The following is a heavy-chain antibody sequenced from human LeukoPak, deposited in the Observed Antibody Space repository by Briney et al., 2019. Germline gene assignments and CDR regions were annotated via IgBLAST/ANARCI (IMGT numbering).Heavy chain of an antibody. J-gene: IGHJ1*01. CDR1: GYTFTGNY. V-gene: IGHV1-2*02. CDR2: INPNNGGT. CDR3: VSNYFGGDIVATIMYI. D-gene: IGHD5-12*01. Sequence: ASVKVSCKASGYTFTGNYMHWVRQAPGQGLEWMGWINPNNGGTNYAQKFQGRVTMTRDTSISTAYMELSRLTSDDTAVYYCVSNYFGGDIVATIMYIWGQGTLGSASS.